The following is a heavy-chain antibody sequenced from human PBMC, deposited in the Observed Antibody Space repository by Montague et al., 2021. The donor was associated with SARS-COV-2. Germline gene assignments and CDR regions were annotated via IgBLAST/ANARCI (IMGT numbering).Heavy chain of an antibody. CDR3: ARGLSRYSSGKTPFLHSEMDV. CDR1: GGSISSYY. J-gene: IGHJ6*02. D-gene: IGHD6-19*01. Sequence: SETLSLTCTVSGGSISSYYWSWIRRPPGKGLEWIGYIYYSGSTNYNPSLKSRVTISVDTSKNQSSLKLSSVTAANTAVYYCARGLSRYSSGKTPFLHSEMDVWGQGTTVTVSS. V-gene: IGHV4-59*01. CDR2: IYYSGST.